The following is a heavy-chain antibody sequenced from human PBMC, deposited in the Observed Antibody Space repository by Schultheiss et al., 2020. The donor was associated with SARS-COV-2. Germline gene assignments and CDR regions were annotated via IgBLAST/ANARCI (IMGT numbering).Heavy chain of an antibody. CDR1: GFTFSTYS. Sequence: GGSLRLSCAASGFTFSTYSMNWVRQASGKGLEWVSYISSSSGTIYYADSVKGRFTISRDNAKNSLHLQMNSLSDEDTAVYYCARENGNDASDVWGQGIMVTVSS. D-gene: IGHD1-1*01. V-gene: IGHV3-48*02. CDR3: ARENGNDASDV. CDR2: ISSSSGTI. J-gene: IGHJ3*01.